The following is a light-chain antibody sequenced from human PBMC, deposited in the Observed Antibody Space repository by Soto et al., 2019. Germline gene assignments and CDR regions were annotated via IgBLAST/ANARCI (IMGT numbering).Light chain of an antibody. CDR3: CLCADSENWV. V-gene: IGLV2-11*01. Sequence: QSALTQPRSVSGSPGQSVTISCTGTSSDVGAYNHVSWYQQHPGKAPKLMLYDVNQRPSGVPDRFSGSKSGSTASLTISGLQPEDEADYHCCLCADSENWVFGGGTQLTVL. J-gene: IGLJ3*02. CDR1: SSDVGAYNH. CDR2: DVN.